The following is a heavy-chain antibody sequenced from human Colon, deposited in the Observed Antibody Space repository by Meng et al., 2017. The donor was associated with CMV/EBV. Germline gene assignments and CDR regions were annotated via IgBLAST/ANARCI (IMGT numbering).Heavy chain of an antibody. CDR3: ASGYCSSPSCYTGEDWFDP. Sequence: SETLSLTCTVSGGSIRSTRFYWGWIRQPPGKGLEWIGSVYYSGTTYFNPSPKSRVAISVDMSKNQFFLKLSSVTAADTAVYYCASGYCSSPSCYTGEDWFDPWGQGTLVTVSS. J-gene: IGHJ5*02. CDR1: GGSIRSTRFY. V-gene: IGHV4-39*07. D-gene: IGHD2-2*02. CDR2: VYYSGTT.